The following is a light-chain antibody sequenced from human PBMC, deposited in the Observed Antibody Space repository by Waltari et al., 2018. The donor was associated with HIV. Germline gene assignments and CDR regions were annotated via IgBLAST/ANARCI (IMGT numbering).Light chain of an antibody. CDR2: TSF. CDR3: LQTYSAPLS. CDR1: QSISNNF. Sequence: EIVLTQSPGILSLSPGDRAIVSCRATQSISNNFLAWFQQKPGQPPRLLIYTSFIRAAGVPDRFSGSGFGTDFTLTISGLQHDDFATYHCLQTYSAPLSFGPGTRVDFK. V-gene: IGKV3-20*01. J-gene: IGKJ3*01.